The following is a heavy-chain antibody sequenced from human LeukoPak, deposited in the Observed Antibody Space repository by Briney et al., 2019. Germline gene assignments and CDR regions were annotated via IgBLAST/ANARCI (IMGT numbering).Heavy chain of an antibody. V-gene: IGHV1-18*01. D-gene: IGHD1-26*01. CDR3: ARDVVGATTDTFDY. J-gene: IGHJ4*02. CDR1: GYTFTSYG. CDR2: ISAYNGNT. Sequence: WASVKVSCKASGYTFTSYGISWVRQAPGQGLEWMGWISAYNGNTNYAQKLQGRVTMTTDTSTSTAYMELRSLRSEDTAVYYCARDVVGATTDTFDYWGQGTLVTVSS.